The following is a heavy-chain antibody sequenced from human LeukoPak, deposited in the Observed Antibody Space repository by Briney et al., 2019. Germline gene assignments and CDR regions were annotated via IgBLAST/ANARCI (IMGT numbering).Heavy chain of an antibody. CDR2: ISAYNGNT. V-gene: IGHV1-18*01. CDR1: GYTFTSYG. J-gene: IGHJ3*02. Sequence: ASVKVSCKASGYTFTSYGISWVRQAPGQGLEWMGWISAYNGNTNYAQKLQGRVTMTTDTSTSTAYMGLRSLRSDDTAVYYCALASYSSGWYGAFDIWGQGTMVTVSS. D-gene: IGHD6-19*01. CDR3: ALASYSSGWYGAFDI.